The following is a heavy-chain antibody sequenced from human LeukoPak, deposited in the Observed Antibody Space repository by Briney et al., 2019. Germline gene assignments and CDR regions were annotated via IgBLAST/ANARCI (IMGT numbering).Heavy chain of an antibody. V-gene: IGHV1-46*01. J-gene: IGHJ4*02. CDR1: GYTFTSYY. CDR3: AREIHGRAPSTVVVPAAIFGIDY. D-gene: IGHD2-2*01. CDR2: INPSGGST. Sequence: GASVKVSCKASGYTFTSYYMHWVRQAPGQGLEWMGIINPSGGSTSYAQKFQGRVTMTRDMSTSTVYMELSSLRSEDTAVYYCAREIHGRAPSTVVVPAAIFGIDYWGQGTLVTVSS.